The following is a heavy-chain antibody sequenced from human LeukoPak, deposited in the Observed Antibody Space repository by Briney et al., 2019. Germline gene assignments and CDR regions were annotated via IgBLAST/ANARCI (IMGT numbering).Heavy chain of an antibody. CDR2: INHSGST. J-gene: IGHJ4*02. D-gene: IGHD2-2*02. V-gene: IGHV4-34*01. CDR1: GGSFSGYY. CDR3: ARLLYSGYYFDY. Sequence: SETLSLTCAVYGGSFSGYYWSWIRQPPGKGLEWIGEINHSGSTNYNPSLKSRVTISVDTSKNQFSLKLSSVTAADTAVYYCARLLYSGYYFDYWGQGTLVTVS.